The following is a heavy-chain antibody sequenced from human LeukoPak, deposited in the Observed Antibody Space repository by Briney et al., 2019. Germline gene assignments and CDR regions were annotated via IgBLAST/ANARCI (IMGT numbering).Heavy chain of an antibody. CDR3: ARHAGSIFGVVISLDS. Sequence: GESLKISCKGSGYSFTSYWIGWVRQMPGKGLEWMGIIYPGDSDTRYSPSFQGQVTFSVDKSISTAYLQWSSLKASDTAMYYCARHAGSIFGVVISLDSWGQGTLVTVSS. CDR2: IYPGDSDT. CDR1: GYSFTSYW. D-gene: IGHD3-3*01. V-gene: IGHV5-51*01. J-gene: IGHJ4*02.